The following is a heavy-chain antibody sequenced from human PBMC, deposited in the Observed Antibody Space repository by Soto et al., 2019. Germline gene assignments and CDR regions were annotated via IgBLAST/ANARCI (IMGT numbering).Heavy chain of an antibody. CDR2: TIPTVGIA. D-gene: IGHD1-26*01. CDR3: ARGYAMGAADGSFDM. Sequence: SVKVSCKASGGTFSSYSISWVRQAPGQGLEWMGGTIPTVGIANYAQKFQGRVTITADKSTSTAYMELSSLRSEDTAVYYCARGYAMGAADGSFDMWGQGTVVTVSS. CDR1: GGTFSSYS. J-gene: IGHJ3*02. V-gene: IGHV1-69*10.